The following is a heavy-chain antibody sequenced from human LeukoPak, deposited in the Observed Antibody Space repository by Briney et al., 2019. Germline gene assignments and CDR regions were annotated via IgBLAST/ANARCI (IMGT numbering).Heavy chain of an antibody. CDR3: ARDSSSPT. V-gene: IGHV3-7*03. Sequence: PGGSLRLSCAASGFTFSTYLMGWVRQAPGKGLEWVANIKQDGSEKYYVDSVKGRFTISRDNAKNSLYLQMNSLRAEDTAVYYCARDSSSPTWGQGTLVTVSS. CDR2: IKQDGSEK. CDR1: GFTFSTYL. J-gene: IGHJ4*02. D-gene: IGHD6-19*01.